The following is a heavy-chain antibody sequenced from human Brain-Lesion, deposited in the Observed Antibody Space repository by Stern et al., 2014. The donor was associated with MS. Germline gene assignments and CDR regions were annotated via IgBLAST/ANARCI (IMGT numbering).Heavy chain of an antibody. CDR3: ARGRVVPGFQYYATDV. D-gene: IGHD2-2*01. V-gene: IGHV4-61*02. CDR1: GGSISSGGYY. CDR2: IFNSGST. Sequence: VQLEESGPGLVKPSQTLSLSCTVSGGSISSGGYYWSWIRQPAGKGLEWIGRIFNSGSTSYNPSLKSRVTISIDTSKNQFSRRLNSMTAADTAVYYCARGRVVPGFQYYATDVWGQGTTVIVS. J-gene: IGHJ6*02.